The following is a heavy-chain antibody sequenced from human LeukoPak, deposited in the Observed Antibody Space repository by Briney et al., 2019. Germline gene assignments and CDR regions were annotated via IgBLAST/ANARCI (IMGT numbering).Heavy chain of an antibody. CDR2: IYSGGST. D-gene: IGHD3-10*01. CDR1: GFTVSSNY. Sequence: GGSLRLSCAASGFTVSSNYMSWVRQAPGKGLEWVSVIYSGGSTYYAASVKRRFTIYRDNSKTTLYLQMNSLRAEDTAVYYCARSGYPLWFGTTRIYYGMDVWGQGTTVTVSS. J-gene: IGHJ6*02. V-gene: IGHV3-66*01. CDR3: ARSGYPLWFGTTRIYYGMDV.